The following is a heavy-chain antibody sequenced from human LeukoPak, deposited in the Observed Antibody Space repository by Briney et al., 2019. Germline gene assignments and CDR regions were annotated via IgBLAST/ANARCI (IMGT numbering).Heavy chain of an antibody. J-gene: IGHJ4*02. CDR3: AKGSAGGRPYYFDY. V-gene: IGHV3-53*01. CDR1: GFTVNSNY. CDR2: IDNSGSYT. D-gene: IGHD6-13*01. Sequence: GGSLRLSCAASGFTVNSNYMSWVRQAPGKGLEWVSAIDNSGSYTWYDDSVKGRFTISRDNSKNTLYLQMNSLRAEDTAVYYCAKGSAGGRPYYFDYWGQGTLVPVSS.